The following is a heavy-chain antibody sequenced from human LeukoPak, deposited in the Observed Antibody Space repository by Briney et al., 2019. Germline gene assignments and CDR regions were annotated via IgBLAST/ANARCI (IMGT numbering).Heavy chain of an antibody. CDR2: ITSSSSCT. CDR1: GFTFSSYW. V-gene: IGHV3-21*01. J-gene: IGHJ5*02. CDR3: ATTRGYPLP. D-gene: IGHD3-16*02. Sequence: RTGGSLRLSCAASGFTFSSYWMSWVRQAPGKGLEWISSITSSSSCTFYADSVKGRFTISRDNAKNSLYLLMNSLRAEDTAVYYCATTRGYPLPWGQGTLVTVSS.